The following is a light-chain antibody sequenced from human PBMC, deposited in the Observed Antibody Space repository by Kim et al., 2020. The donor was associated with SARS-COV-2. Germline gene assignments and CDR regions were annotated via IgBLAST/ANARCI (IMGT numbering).Light chain of an antibody. V-gene: IGKV1-5*03. J-gene: IGKJ2*01. CDR2: KAS. Sequence: SASVGARVTINCRASQSISSWLAWYQQKPGKAPKLLLYKASSLESGVPSRFSGSGSGTEFTLTISSLQPDDFATYYCQQYNSYSYTFGQGTKLEI. CDR3: QQYNSYSYT. CDR1: QSISSW.